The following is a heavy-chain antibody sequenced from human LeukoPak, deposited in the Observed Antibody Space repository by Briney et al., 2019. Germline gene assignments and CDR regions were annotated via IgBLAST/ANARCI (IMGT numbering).Heavy chain of an antibody. J-gene: IGHJ3*02. CDR3: AKEVVYRIAARPVAFDI. Sequence: GGSLRLSCAASGLTFDDYAMHWVRQAPGKGLEWVSLISGDGGSTYYADSVKGRFTISRDNSKNSLYLQMNSLRNEDTALYYSAKEVVYRIAARPVAFDIWGQGTMVTVSS. D-gene: IGHD6-6*01. V-gene: IGHV3-43*02. CDR2: ISGDGGST. CDR1: GLTFDDYA.